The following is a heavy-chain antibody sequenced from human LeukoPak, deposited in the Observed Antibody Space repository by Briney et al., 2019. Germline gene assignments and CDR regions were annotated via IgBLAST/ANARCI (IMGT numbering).Heavy chain of an antibody. CDR2: ISAYNGNT. J-gene: IGHJ4*02. V-gene: IGHV1-18*01. Sequence: GASVKVSCKASGYTFSIYGVSWVRQAPGQGLEWVAWISAYNGNTNYAQKFQGRVTMTTDTSTSTAYMELRSLRSDDTAVYYCARGGYSYGYMGYFDYWGQGTLFTVSS. CDR1: GYTFSIYG. D-gene: IGHD5-18*01. CDR3: ARGGYSYGYMGYFDY.